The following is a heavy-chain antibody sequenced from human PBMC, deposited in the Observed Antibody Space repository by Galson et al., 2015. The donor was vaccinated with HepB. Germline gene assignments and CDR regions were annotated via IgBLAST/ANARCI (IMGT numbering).Heavy chain of an antibody. CDR2: ISSSSSTI. V-gene: IGHV3-48*02. J-gene: IGHJ4*02. CDR1: GFTFSSYS. D-gene: IGHD3-22*01. Sequence: SLRLSCAASGFTFSSYSMNWVRQAPGKGLEWVSYISSSSSTIYYADSVKGRFTISRDNAKNSLYLQMNSLRDEDTAVYYCARDLDAVVVGFDLSYWGQVTLVTVSS. CDR3: ARDLDAVVVGFDLSY.